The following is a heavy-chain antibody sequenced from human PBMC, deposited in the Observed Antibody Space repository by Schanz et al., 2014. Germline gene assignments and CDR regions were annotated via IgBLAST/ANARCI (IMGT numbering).Heavy chain of an antibody. V-gene: IGHV1-2*06. Sequence: QVQLVQSGAEVNKPGASVKVACKTSGYPFIDNHINWVRQAPGQGLEWMGRINPNSGGTKYAQKFQGRVTMTRDTSISTAYMELSGLTSDETAIYYCARDYGGYSGYPFDHWGQGTRVTVSS. CDR3: ARDYGGYSGYPFDH. J-gene: IGHJ4*02. CDR2: INPNSGGT. D-gene: IGHD5-12*01. CDR1: GYPFIDNH.